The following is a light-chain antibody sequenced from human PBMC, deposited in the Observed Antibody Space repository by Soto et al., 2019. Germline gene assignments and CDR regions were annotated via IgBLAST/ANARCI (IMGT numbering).Light chain of an antibody. J-gene: IGKJ1*01. Sequence: QMTQSPSSLSASVGEKIIITRRASRDVGSDVSWYQQKPGQARKLLIYAASNLYTGVPSRFSGSRSGTEFTLTISSLQPEDFASYYCLQDYGDSWTFGQGTKVEIE. V-gene: IGKV1-6*01. CDR3: LQDYGDSWT. CDR2: AAS. CDR1: RDVGSD.